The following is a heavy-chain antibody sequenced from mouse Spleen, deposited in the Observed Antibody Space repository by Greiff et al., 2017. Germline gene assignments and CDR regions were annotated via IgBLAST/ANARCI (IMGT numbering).Heavy chain of an antibody. Sequence: EVKLVESGGGLVKPGGSLKLSCAASGFTFSSYAMSWVRQSPEKRLEWVAEISSGGSYTYYPDTVTGRFTISRDNAKNTLYLEMSSLRSEDTAMYYCARGFFGLSGFDVWGAGTTVTVSS. D-gene: IGHD6-5*01. CDR1: GFTFSSYA. CDR2: ISSGGSYT. J-gene: IGHJ1*01. V-gene: IGHV5-9-4*01. CDR3: ARGFFGLSGFDV.